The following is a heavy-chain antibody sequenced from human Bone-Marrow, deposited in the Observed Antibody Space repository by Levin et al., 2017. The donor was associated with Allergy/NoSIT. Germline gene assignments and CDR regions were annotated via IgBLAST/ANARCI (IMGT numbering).Heavy chain of an antibody. CDR1: GFTFSSYG. CDR2: IWYDGSNK. J-gene: IGHJ4*02. CDR3: ARIFTLDIDY. D-gene: IGHD3-9*01. Sequence: GESLKISCAASGFTFSSYGMHWVRQAPGKGLEWVAVIWYDGSNKYYADSVKGRFTISRDNSKNTLYLQMNSLRAEDTAVYYCARIFTLDIDYWGQGTLVTVSS. V-gene: IGHV3-33*01.